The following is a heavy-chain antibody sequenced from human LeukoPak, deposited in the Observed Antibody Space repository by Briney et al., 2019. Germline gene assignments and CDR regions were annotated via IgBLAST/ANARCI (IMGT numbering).Heavy chain of an antibody. Sequence: GGSLRLSCAASGFTFSSYGMHWVRQAPGKGLEWVAVISYDGSNKYYADSVKGRFTISRDNSKNTLYLQMNSLRAEDTAVYYCAKEGRSGWYSGYWGQGTLVTVSS. D-gene: IGHD6-19*01. CDR1: GFTFSSYG. J-gene: IGHJ4*02. CDR2: ISYDGSNK. V-gene: IGHV3-30*18. CDR3: AKEGRSGWYSGY.